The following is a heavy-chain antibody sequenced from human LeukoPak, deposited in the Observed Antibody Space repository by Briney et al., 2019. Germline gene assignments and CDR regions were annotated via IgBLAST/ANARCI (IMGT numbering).Heavy chain of an antibody. Sequence: GGSLRLSCAASGFTFSSYEMNWVRQAPGKGLEWVSYISSSGSTIYYADSVKGRFTISRDNAKNSLYLQMNSLRAGDTAVYYCARDHYYGYYYYGMDVWGQGTTVTASS. J-gene: IGHJ6*02. CDR2: ISSSGSTI. CDR1: GFTFSSYE. CDR3: ARDHYYGYYYYGMDV. D-gene: IGHD3-10*01. V-gene: IGHV3-48*03.